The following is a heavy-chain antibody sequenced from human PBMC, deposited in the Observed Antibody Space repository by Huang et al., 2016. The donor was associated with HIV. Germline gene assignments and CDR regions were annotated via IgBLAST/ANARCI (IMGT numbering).Heavy chain of an antibody. V-gene: IGHV3-53*01. CDR3: ATVIYYYDSSGYYPRAEYFQY. Sequence: EVQLVESGGGLIQPGGSLRLSCAASRFTITNNYMSWVPQAPGKGLEWVAIIIRGGHTYYAASVRGRFTISRDNSKNTRYLQMNSLRAEDTALYYCATVIYYYDSSGYYPRAEYFQYWGQGTLVTVSS. CDR1: RFTITNNY. J-gene: IGHJ1*01. CDR2: IIRGGHT. D-gene: IGHD3-22*01.